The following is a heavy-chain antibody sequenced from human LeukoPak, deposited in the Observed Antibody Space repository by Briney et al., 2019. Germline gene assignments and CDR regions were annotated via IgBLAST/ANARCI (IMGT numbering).Heavy chain of an antibody. CDR2: IIPIFGTA. Sequence: SVKVSCKASGYTFTSYGISWVRQAPGQGLEWMGGIIPIFGTANYAQKFQGRVTITADKSTSTAYMELSSLRSEDTAVYYCARAWYSSSPYYMDVWGKGTTVTVSS. J-gene: IGHJ6*03. CDR1: GYTFTSYG. CDR3: ARAWYSSSPYYMDV. V-gene: IGHV1-69*06. D-gene: IGHD6-6*01.